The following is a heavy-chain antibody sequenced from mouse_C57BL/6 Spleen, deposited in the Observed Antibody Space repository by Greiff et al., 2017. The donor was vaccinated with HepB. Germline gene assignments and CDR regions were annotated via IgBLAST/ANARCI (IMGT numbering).Heavy chain of an antibody. V-gene: IGHV14-4*01. CDR3: TGANYGSSYRYYFDY. CDR1: GFNIKDDY. D-gene: IGHD1-1*01. CDR2: IDPENGDT. Sequence: EVQLQQSGAELVRPGASVKLSCTASGFNIKDDYMHWVKQRPEQGLEWIGWIDPENGDTEYASKFQGKATITADTSSNTAYLQLSSLTSEDTAVYYCTGANYGSSYRYYFDYWGQGTTLTVSS. J-gene: IGHJ2*01.